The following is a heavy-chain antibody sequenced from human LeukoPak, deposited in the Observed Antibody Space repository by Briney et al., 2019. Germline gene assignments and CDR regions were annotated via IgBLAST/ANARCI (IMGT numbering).Heavy chain of an antibody. CDR1: GFSFSEYY. CDR3: AKDSGDYSGY. D-gene: IGHD2-15*01. Sequence: AGGSLRLSCRTSGFSFSEYYMSWIRQAPGKGLQWISYISDTDVTKYYTDSVKGRFTISRDSAKKEVYLQMNSLRAEDTAVYYCAKDSGDYSGYWGQGTLVTVSS. CDR2: ISDTDVTK. J-gene: IGHJ4*02. V-gene: IGHV3-11*04.